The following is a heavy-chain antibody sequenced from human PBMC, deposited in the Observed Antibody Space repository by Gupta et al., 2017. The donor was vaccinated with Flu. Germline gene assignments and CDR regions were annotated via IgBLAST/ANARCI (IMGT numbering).Heavy chain of an antibody. J-gene: IGHJ3*02. CDR1: GYTFTDYF. Sequence: QVQLVQSGAEVKKPGASVKVSCKTSGYTFTDYFLHWVRQAPGQGLEWIGWINPYSGDTNYAHKFQDRVTMARDTSITTAYMDLSRLTSDDTAVYYCARVRLERRRGSLARDGFDIWGQGTVITVSS. CDR2: INPYSGDT. CDR3: ARVRLERRRGSLARDGFDI. V-gene: IGHV1-2*07. D-gene: IGHD1-1*01.